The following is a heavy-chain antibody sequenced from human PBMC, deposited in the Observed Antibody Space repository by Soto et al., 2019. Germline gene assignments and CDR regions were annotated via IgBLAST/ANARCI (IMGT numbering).Heavy chain of an antibody. CDR1: GGSISSDGYY. V-gene: IGHV4-31*03. Sequence: QVQLQESGPGLVKPSQTLSLTCTVSGGSISSDGYYWSWIRQHPGKGLEWIGYIYYSGSTYYNPSLKSRVTISADTSKNQFSLKLSSVTAADTAVYYCARSGYSYGPNPLLYWGQGTLVTVSS. D-gene: IGHD5-18*01. CDR2: IYYSGST. J-gene: IGHJ4*02. CDR3: ARSGYSYGPNPLLY.